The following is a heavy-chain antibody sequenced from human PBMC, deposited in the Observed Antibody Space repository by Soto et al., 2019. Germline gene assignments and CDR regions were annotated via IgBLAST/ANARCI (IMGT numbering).Heavy chain of an antibody. Sequence: QVQLVQSGAEVKKPGASVKDSCKASGYTFTSYGISWVRQAPGKGLEWLGWIRAYNGNTSVAQKLQGRVTITTDTSTSTAYMELRSLRSVDTAVYYCASGGTPIALWGQGTLVTVSS. CDR1: GYTFTSYG. CDR3: ASGGTPIAL. CDR2: IRAYNGNT. D-gene: IGHD1-1*01. V-gene: IGHV1-18*01. J-gene: IGHJ5*02.